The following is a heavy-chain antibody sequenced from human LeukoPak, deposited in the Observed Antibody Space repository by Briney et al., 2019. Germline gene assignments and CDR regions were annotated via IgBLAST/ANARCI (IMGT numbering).Heavy chain of an antibody. J-gene: IGHJ5*02. V-gene: IGHV4-39*07. Sequence: SETLSLTCTVSGGSISSSSYYWGWIRQPPGKGLEWIGSIYYSGSTNYNPSLKSRVTMSVDTSKNQFSLKLSSVTAADTAVYYCARSPVGATREYNWFDPWGQGTLVTVSS. D-gene: IGHD1-26*01. CDR3: ARSPVGATREYNWFDP. CDR2: IYYSGST. CDR1: GGSISSSSYY.